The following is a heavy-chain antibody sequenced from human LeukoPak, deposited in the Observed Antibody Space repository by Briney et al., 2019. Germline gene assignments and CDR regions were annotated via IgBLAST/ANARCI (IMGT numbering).Heavy chain of an antibody. Sequence: GVLRLSCAASGFIDSTDYMSWVRQAPGKGLEWVAVIWYDGSNKYYADSVKGRFTISRDNSKNTLYLQMNSLRAEDTAVYYCARDPAGRYSSSWYGYYYYGMDVWGQGTTVTVSS. CDR3: ARDPAGRYSSSWYGYYYYGMDV. CDR2: IWYDGSNK. CDR1: GFIDSTDY. D-gene: IGHD6-13*01. J-gene: IGHJ6*02. V-gene: IGHV3-33*08.